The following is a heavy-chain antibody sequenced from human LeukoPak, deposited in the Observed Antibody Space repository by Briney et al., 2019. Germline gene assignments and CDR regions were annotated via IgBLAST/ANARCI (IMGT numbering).Heavy chain of an antibody. CDR1: GGSISSGGYS. CDR2: IYHSGST. Sequence: TSETLSLTCAVSGGSISSGGYSWSWIRQPPGKGLEWIGYIYHSGSTYYNPSLKSRVTISVDRSKNQFSLKLSSVTAADTAVYYCARGPPYGMDVWGQGTTVTVSS. V-gene: IGHV4-30-2*01. CDR3: ARGPPYGMDV. J-gene: IGHJ6*02.